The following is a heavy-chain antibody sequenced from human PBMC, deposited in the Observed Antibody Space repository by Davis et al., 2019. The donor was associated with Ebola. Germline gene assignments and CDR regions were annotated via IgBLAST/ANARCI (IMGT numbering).Heavy chain of an antibody. Sequence: GESLKISCAASGFSFHHYPMTWVRQAPGKGLEWVSYINGDDPITKYVDSVRGRFTISRDNSKSSVFLHMSSLTVEDTGIYYCMKGGWGSTYDYWGQGTLVAVSS. D-gene: IGHD3-16*01. V-gene: IGHV3-23*01. J-gene: IGHJ4*02. CDR3: MKGGWGSTYDY. CDR2: INGDDPIT. CDR1: GFSFHHYP.